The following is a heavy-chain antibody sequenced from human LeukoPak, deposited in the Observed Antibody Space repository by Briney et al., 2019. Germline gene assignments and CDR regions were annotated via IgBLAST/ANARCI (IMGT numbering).Heavy chain of an antibody. D-gene: IGHD6-6*01. Sequence: GGSLRLSCAAPGFTFSSYTMNWVRQAPGRGLEWVSSIHESGGYIYYADSVKGRFTISRDNAEKSLYLQMDSLRAEDTAVYYCASSSDAFDIWGQGTMVTVSS. CDR1: GFTFSSYT. V-gene: IGHV3-21*01. CDR3: ASSSDAFDI. J-gene: IGHJ3*02. CDR2: IHESGGYI.